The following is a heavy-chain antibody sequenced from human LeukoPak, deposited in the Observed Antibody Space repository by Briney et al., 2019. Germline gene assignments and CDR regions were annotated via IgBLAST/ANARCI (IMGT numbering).Heavy chain of an antibody. CDR3: ARTGSWFR. CDR1: GGSISSYY. Sequence: ASETLSLTCTVSGGSISSYYWSWIRQPPGRGLEWIGSIYYSGSTYYNPSLKSRVTISADTSKNQFSLKLNSVTAADTAVYYCARTGSWFRWGQGTLVTVSS. V-gene: IGHV4-39*07. D-gene: IGHD3-10*01. J-gene: IGHJ4*02. CDR2: IYYSGST.